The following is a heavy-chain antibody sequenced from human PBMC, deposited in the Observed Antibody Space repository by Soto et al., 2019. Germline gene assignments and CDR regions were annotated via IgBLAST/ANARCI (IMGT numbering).Heavy chain of an antibody. CDR3: ARAATTSIGVISWFDH. CDR1: GGSISSYY. Sequence: SETLSLTCTVSGGSISSYYWSWIRQPPGKGLEWIGYIYYSGSTYYKPSLKSRFTISVDTSKNQFSLKMSSVTAADTAVYYCARAATTSIGVISWFDHWGQGTLVTVSS. J-gene: IGHJ5*02. CDR2: IYYSGST. V-gene: IGHV4-59*01. D-gene: IGHD2-21*01.